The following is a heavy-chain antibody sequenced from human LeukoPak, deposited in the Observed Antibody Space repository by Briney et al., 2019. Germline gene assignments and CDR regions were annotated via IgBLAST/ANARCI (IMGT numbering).Heavy chain of an antibody. J-gene: IGHJ6*03. V-gene: IGHV3-23*01. CDR1: GFTFSSYG. CDR3: ARVGILPYYYYYMDV. D-gene: IGHD1-26*01. CDR2: ISGSGGST. Sequence: GGSLRLSCAASGFTFSSYGMSWVRQAPGKGLEWVSAISGSGGSTYYADSVKGRFTISRDNFKNTLYLQMNSLRAEDTAVYYCARVGILPYYYYYMDVWGKGTPVTVSS.